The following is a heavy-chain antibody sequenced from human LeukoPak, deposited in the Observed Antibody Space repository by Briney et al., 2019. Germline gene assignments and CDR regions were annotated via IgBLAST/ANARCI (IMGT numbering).Heavy chain of an antibody. V-gene: IGHV4-34*01. Sequence: SETLSLTCSVYGGSFSGYFWTYIRQPPGKGLEWIGEINHRGSTSYNPSLQSRVTISRDTSKSQFSLWLTSVTAADTAVYYCARGSIYYGDSSAYFDYWGQGSLVTVSS. D-gene: IGHD3-22*01. CDR1: GGSFSGYF. J-gene: IGHJ4*02. CDR3: ARGSIYYGDSSAYFDY. CDR2: INHRGST.